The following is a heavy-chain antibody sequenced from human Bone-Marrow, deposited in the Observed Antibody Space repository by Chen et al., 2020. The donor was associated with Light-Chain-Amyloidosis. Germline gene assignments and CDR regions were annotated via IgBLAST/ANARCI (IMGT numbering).Heavy chain of an antibody. CDR3: ARVQLCCYGMDV. CDR1: GFTFSSYS. Sequence: EVQLVESGGGLVQPGGSLRLSCAASGFTFSSYSMNWVRQAPGKGLEWVSYISSSSSTIYYADSVKGRFTISRDNAKNSLYRQMNSLRAEETAVYYCARVQLCCYGMDVWGQGTTVTVSS. D-gene: IGHD2-2*01. J-gene: IGHJ6*02. V-gene: IGHV3-48*01. CDR2: ISSSSSTI.